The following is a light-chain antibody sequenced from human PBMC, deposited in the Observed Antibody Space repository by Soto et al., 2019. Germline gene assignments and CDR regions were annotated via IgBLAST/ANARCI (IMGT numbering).Light chain of an antibody. Sequence: QSVLTQPPSVSGAPGQRVTISCTGSSSNIGAGYDVHWYQQLPGTAPKVLIYGNSNRPSGVPDRFSGSKSGTSASLAITGLQAEDEADYYCQSYDSSLSGLYVFGLGPSSPS. CDR3: QSYDSSLSGLYV. J-gene: IGLJ1*01. V-gene: IGLV1-40*01. CDR2: GNS. CDR1: SSNIGAGYD.